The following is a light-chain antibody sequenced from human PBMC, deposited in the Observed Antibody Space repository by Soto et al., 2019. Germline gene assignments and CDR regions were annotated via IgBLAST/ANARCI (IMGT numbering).Light chain of an antibody. CDR1: SSDVGGYNY. Sequence: QSALTQPASVSGSPGQSITISCTGTSSDVGGYNYVSWYQQHPGKAPKLMIYDVSNPPSGISNLVSASKSGNTASLTISVLYVEDEAAYYSGSYKSSSTRAFGTGTEVSVL. CDR3: GSYKSSSTRA. CDR2: DVS. J-gene: IGLJ1*01. V-gene: IGLV2-14*01.